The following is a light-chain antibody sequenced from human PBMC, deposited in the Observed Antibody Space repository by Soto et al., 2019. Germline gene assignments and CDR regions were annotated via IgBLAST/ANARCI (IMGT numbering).Light chain of an antibody. J-gene: IGKJ2*01. CDR3: QQYGSFPYT. V-gene: IGKV3-20*01. CDR1: QSVGNNF. CDR2: GAS. Sequence: EIVLTQSPGTLSLSPGERATLSCRASQSVGNNFLGWYQQKPGQAPRLLIYGASSRATGIPDRFSGSGSGTDFTLTISSLEPEDFAVYYCQQYGSFPYTFGQGTKLEIK.